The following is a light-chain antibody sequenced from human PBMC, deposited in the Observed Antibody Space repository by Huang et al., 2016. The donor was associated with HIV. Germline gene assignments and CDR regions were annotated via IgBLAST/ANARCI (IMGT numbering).Light chain of an antibody. CDR3: QQYNNWPFT. Sequence: ERVMTQSPVTLSVSPGERATFSCRASQSISSKLAWYQQKPGQGPRLLIYGASTRATGIPARFSGSGSGTEFTLTISSLQSEDFAVYYCQQYNNWPFTFGPGTRVDIK. V-gene: IGKV3-15*01. CDR1: QSISSK. J-gene: IGKJ3*01. CDR2: GAS.